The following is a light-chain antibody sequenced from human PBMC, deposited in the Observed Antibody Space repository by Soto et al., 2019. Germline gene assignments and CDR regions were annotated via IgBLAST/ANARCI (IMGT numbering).Light chain of an antibody. V-gene: IGKV3-11*01. J-gene: IGKJ4*01. CDR2: DAS. CDR1: QSVRRY. Sequence: EIVLTQSPATLSLSPGERATLSCRASQSVRRYLAWYQQKPGQAPRLLIYDASNRAPGIPARFSGSGSGTDFTLTISRLEPEDFAVYYCQQRRDWPSTFGGGTKLQIK. CDR3: QQRRDWPST.